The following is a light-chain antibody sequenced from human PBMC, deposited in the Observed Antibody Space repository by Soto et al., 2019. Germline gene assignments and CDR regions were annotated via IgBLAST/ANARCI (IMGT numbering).Light chain of an antibody. J-gene: IGKJ1*01. Sequence: EIVFTQSPGSLSLSPGERATLSCRASQSLTGGYLAWYQQKPGQAPRLVIYDTSDRATGVPARFSGSGSGTDFTLTISGLEPEDFAVYYCQQRNDWPWTFGQGTKVDIK. CDR1: QSLTGGY. CDR2: DTS. V-gene: IGKV3-11*01. CDR3: QQRNDWPWT.